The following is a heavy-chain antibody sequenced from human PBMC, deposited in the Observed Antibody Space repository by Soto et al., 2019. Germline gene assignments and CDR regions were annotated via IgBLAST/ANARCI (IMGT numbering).Heavy chain of an antibody. V-gene: IGHV4-31*03. Sequence: SETLSLTCTVSGGSISSGGYYCSWIRQHPGKGLEWIGYIYYSGSTYYNPSLKSRVTISVDTSKNQFSLKLSSVTAADTAVYYCARARLGYCSSISCPRWFDPWGQGTLVTVSS. CDR1: GGSISSGGYY. CDR2: IYYSGST. J-gene: IGHJ5*02. D-gene: IGHD2-2*01. CDR3: ARARLGYCSSISCPRWFDP.